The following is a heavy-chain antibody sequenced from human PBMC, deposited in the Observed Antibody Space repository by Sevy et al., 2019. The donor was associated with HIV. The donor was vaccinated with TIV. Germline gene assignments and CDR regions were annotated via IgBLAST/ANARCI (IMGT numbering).Heavy chain of an antibody. Sequence: GGSLRLSCAASGFTFSSYAMSWVRQAPGKGLEWVSTISGSGDSTYYADSVKGRFTISRDNSKNTLYLQMNSLRAEDKALYYCAKRTITADYYNNRGQGTLVTVSS. J-gene: IGHJ4*02. CDR3: AKRTITADYYNN. D-gene: IGHD3-22*01. CDR1: GFTFSSYA. CDR2: ISGSGDST. V-gene: IGHV3-23*01.